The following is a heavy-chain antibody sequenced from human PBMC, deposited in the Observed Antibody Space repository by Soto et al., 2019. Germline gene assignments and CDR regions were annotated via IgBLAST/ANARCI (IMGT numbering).Heavy chain of an antibody. CDR1: GFTFSSYA. D-gene: IGHD2-2*01. J-gene: IGHJ6*02. Sequence: QVQLVESGGGVVQPGRSLRLSCAASGFTFSSYAMHWVRQAPGKGLEWVAVISYDGSNKYYADSVKGRFTISRDNSKNTLYLQMNSLRAEDTAVYYCAREWDIVLVPAAPRYYYGIDVWGQGTTVTVSS. V-gene: IGHV3-30-3*01. CDR3: AREWDIVLVPAAPRYYYGIDV. CDR2: ISYDGSNK.